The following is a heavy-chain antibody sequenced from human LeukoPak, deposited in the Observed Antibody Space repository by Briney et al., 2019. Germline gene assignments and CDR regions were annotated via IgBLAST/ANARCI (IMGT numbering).Heavy chain of an antibody. CDR3: ARRMSSSWYFDY. CDR1: GGSISKSSYY. D-gene: IGHD6-13*01. Sequence: SETLSLTCTVSGGSISKSSYYWGWIRQPPGKGLKWIGHIHYSGTTHCNPSLKSRVTISVDTSKNQFSLKLSSVIAADTAMYYCARRMSSSWYFDYWGQGTLVTVSS. CDR2: IHYSGTT. J-gene: IGHJ4*02. V-gene: IGHV4-39*01.